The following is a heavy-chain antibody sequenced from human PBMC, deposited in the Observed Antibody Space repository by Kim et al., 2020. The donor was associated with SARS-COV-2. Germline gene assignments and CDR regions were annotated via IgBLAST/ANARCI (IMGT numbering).Heavy chain of an antibody. Sequence: SETLSLTCTVSGGSISSYYWSWIRQPAGKGLEWIGRIYTSGSTNHNPSLKSRVTMSVDTSKNQFSLKLSSVTAADTAVYYCARGPLSGYDILTGYYLTSGFDYWGQGTLVTVSS. CDR3: ARGPLSGYDILTGYYLTSGFDY. D-gene: IGHD3-9*01. CDR2: IYTSGST. V-gene: IGHV4-4*07. CDR1: GGSISSYY. J-gene: IGHJ4*02.